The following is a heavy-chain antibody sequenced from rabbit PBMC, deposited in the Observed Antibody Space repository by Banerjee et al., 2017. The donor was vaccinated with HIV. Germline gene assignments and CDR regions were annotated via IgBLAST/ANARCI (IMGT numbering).Heavy chain of an antibody. CDR1: GLDFSSSYW. D-gene: IGHD4-1*01. CDR2: IDVVKSGST. Sequence: QEQLEESGGDLVKPGASLTLTCKASGLDFSSSYWICWVRQAPGKGLEWIACIDVVKSGSTVYATWAKGRFTISRTSSTTVSLQMTSLTAADTATYFCARDLAGVIGWNFDLWGPGTLVTVS. V-gene: IGHV1S45*01. CDR3: ARDLAGVIGWNFDL. J-gene: IGHJ4*01.